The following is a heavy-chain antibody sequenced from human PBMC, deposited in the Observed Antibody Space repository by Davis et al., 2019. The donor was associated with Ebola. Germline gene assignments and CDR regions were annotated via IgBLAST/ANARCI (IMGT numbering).Heavy chain of an antibody. CDR1: GYTFTSYY. D-gene: IGHD2-15*01. CDR2: INPSGGST. Sequence: AASVKVSCKASGYTFTSYYMHWARQAPGQGLEWMGIINPSGGSTSYAQKFQGRVTMTRDTSTSTVYMELSSLRSEDTAVYYCAKAGYCSGGSCYFSAFDPWGQGTLVTVSS. J-gene: IGHJ5*02. CDR3: AKAGYCSGGSCYFSAFDP. V-gene: IGHV1-46*01.